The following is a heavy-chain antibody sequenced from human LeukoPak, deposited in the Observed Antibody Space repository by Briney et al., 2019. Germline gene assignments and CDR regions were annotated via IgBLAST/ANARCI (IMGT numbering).Heavy chain of an antibody. CDR3: ASDLRFLEWLLFDY. J-gene: IGHJ4*02. Sequence: SETLSLTCTVSGGSISSSSYYWGWIRQPPGKGLEWIGSIYYSGSTYYNPSLKSRVTISVDTSKNQFSLKLSSVTAADTAVYYCASDLRFLEWLLFDYWGQGTLVTVST. CDR1: GGSISSSSYY. D-gene: IGHD3-3*01. V-gene: IGHV4-39*07. CDR2: IYYSGST.